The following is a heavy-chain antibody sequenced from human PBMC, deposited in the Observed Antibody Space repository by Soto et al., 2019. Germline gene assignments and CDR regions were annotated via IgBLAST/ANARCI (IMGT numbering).Heavy chain of an antibody. CDR3: ASLLGYDSSGYSVAGMDV. D-gene: IGHD3-22*01. Sequence: ASVKVSCKASGYTFTGYYMHWVRQAPGQGLEWMGWINPNSGGTNYAQKFQGRVTMTRGTSISTAYMELSRLRSDDTAVYYCASLLGYDSSGYSVAGMDVWGQGTTVTVSS. J-gene: IGHJ6*02. CDR2: INPNSGGT. V-gene: IGHV1-2*02. CDR1: GYTFTGYY.